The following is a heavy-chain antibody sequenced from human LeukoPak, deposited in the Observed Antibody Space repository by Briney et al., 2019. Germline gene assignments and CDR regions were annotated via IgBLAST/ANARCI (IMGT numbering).Heavy chain of an antibody. V-gene: IGHV5-51*01. Sequence: GESLKISCKGSGYSFTSYWIGWVRQMPGKGLEWMGIIYPGDSDTRYSPSFQGQVTISADNSITTAYLQWSSLKASDTAMYYCARRGYCTSTTCYRLLDYWGQGTLVTVSS. CDR2: IYPGDSDT. CDR1: GYSFTSYW. CDR3: ARRGYCTSTTCYRLLDY. D-gene: IGHD2-2*01. J-gene: IGHJ4*02.